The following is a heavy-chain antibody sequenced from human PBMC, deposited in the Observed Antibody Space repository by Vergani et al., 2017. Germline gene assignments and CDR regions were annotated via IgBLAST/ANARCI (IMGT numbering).Heavy chain of an antibody. J-gene: IGHJ4*02. CDR1: GYTFTSYG. CDR3: ARVDSIPIDMVVVVAAFDC. Sequence: QVQLVQSGAEVKKPGASVKVSCKASGYTFTSYGISWVRQAPGQGLEWRGWMSAYNGNTKYAQKLQGRVTMTTDTPTSTAYMELRSLRSDDTAVYYCARVDSIPIDMVVVVAAFDCGSQGTLVTVSS. CDR2: MSAYNGNT. V-gene: IGHV1-18*01. D-gene: IGHD2-15*01.